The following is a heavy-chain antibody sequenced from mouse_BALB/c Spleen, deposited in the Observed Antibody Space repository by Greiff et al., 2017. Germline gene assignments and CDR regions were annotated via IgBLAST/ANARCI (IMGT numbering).Heavy chain of an antibody. D-gene: IGHD1-1*02. CDR2: INPSTGYT. CDR3: ARRGLWPMDY. CDR1: GYTFTSYW. Sequence: QVQLQQSGAELAKPGASVKMSCKASGYTFTSYWMHWVKQRPGQGLEWIGYINPSTGYTEYNQKFKDKATLTADKSSSTAYMQLSSLTSEDSAVYYCARRGLWPMDYWGQGTSVTVSS. V-gene: IGHV1-7*01. J-gene: IGHJ4*01.